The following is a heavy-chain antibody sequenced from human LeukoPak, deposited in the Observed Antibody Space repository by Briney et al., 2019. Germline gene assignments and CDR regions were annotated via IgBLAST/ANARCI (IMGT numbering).Heavy chain of an antibody. J-gene: IGHJ3*02. CDR1: GFTFSSYE. D-gene: IGHD2-15*01. V-gene: IGHV3-48*03. CDR3: ARDCGGGSCYGPYDAFDI. Sequence: GGSLRLSCAASGFTFSSYEMNWVRQAPGKGLEWVSYISSSGSTIYYADSVKGRFTISRDNAKNSLYLQMNSLRAEDTAVYYCARDCGGGSCYGPYDAFDIWGQGTMSPSLQ. CDR2: ISSSGSTI.